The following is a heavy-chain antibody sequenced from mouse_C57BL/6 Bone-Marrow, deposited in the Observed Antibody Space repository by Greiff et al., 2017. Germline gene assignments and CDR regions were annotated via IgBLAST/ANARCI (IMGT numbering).Heavy chain of an antibody. CDR3: ATLFYFDY. Sequence: VQLQQPGAELVMPGASVKLSCKASGYTFTSYWMHWVKQRPGQGLEWIGEIDPSDSYTNYNHKFKGKSTLTVDKSSSTAYMQLSSLTSEDSAVYYCATLFYFDYWGQGTTLTVSS. J-gene: IGHJ2*01. CDR1: GYTFTSYW. V-gene: IGHV1-69*01. CDR2: IDPSDSYT. D-gene: IGHD1-1*01.